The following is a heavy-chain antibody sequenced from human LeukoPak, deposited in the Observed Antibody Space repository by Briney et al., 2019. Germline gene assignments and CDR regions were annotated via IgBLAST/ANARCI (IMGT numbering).Heavy chain of an antibody. Sequence: PSETLSLXCTVSGGSISSYYWSWIRQPAGKGLEWIGRIYTSGSTNYNPSLKSRVTMSVDTSKNQFSLKLSSVTAADTAVYYCAREVVGAKDYYYYYMDVWGKGTTVTVSS. D-gene: IGHD1-26*01. CDR1: GGSISSYY. CDR2: IYTSGST. J-gene: IGHJ6*03. V-gene: IGHV4-4*07. CDR3: AREVVGAKDYYYYYMDV.